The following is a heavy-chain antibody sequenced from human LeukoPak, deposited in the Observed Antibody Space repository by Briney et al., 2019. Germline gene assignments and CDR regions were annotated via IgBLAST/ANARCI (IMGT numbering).Heavy chain of an antibody. D-gene: IGHD2-15*01. CDR1: GFRASEYY. V-gene: IGHV3-66*01. Sequence: GGSLRLSCAVSGFRASEYYMSWVRQAPGKGLEWVALIRGSGDTFYGDSVKGRFTISRDDSKNTVYLRMNSLRVEDTAVYFCARDRAATQDWVEFDPWGQGTLVTVSS. J-gene: IGHJ5*02. CDR3: ARDRAATQDWVEFDP. CDR2: IRGSGDT.